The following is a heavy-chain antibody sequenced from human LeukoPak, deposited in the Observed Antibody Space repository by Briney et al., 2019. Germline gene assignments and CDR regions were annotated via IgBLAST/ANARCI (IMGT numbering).Heavy chain of an antibody. J-gene: IGHJ4*02. V-gene: IGHV3-30-3*01. CDR3: ARPYDTRSRDLGY. CDR1: GFTFSSYA. D-gene: IGHD3-3*01. CDR2: ISYDGSNK. Sequence: GGSLRLSCASSGFTFSSYAMHWVRQAPGKGLEWVAVISYDGSNKYYADSVKGRFTISRDNSKNTLYLQMNSLRAEDTAVYYCARPYDTRSRDLGYWGQGTLVTVSS.